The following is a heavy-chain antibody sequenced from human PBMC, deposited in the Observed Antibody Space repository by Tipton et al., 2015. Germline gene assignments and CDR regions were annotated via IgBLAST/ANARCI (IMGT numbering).Heavy chain of an antibody. CDR2: VDHSGDS. V-gene: IGHV4-38-2*01. Sequence: TLSLTCAVSGYSISRGYSWAWIRQPPGKGLEWIGSVDHSGDSYSNPSLKSRVTISLDTSKTQFSLKMSSVTASDTAVYYCARARGRHGGLFDSWGQGTLVTVSS. CDR3: ARARGRHGGLFDS. CDR1: GYSISRGYS. J-gene: IGHJ4*02. D-gene: IGHD4-23*01.